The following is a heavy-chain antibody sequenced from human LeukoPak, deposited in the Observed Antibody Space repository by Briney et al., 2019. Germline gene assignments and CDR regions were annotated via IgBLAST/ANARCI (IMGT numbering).Heavy chain of an antibody. Sequence: SETLSLTCAVSGGSFSGYFWSWIRQPPGKGLEWIGEINHSGSTNYNPSLKSRVTISVDTSKNQFSLKLSSVTAADTAVYYCARVQLGPYYFDYWGQGTLVTVSS. V-gene: IGHV4-34*01. CDR2: INHSGST. CDR1: GGSFSGYF. J-gene: IGHJ4*02. CDR3: ARVQLGPYYFDY. D-gene: IGHD1-1*01.